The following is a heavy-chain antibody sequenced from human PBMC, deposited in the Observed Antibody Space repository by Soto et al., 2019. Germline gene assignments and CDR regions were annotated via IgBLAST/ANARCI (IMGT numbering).Heavy chain of an antibody. CDR3: ARDHYGDYGYGMDV. CDR2: IYHSGST. Sequence: QLQLQESGSGLVKPSQTLSLTCAVSGGSISSGGSSWSWIRQPPGKGLEWIGYIYHSGSTYYNPSLKSRVTIAVDRSKTQFSLKLSSVTAADTAVYDCARDHYGDYGYGMDVWGQGTTVTVSS. J-gene: IGHJ6*02. V-gene: IGHV4-30-2*01. D-gene: IGHD4-17*01. CDR1: GGSISSGGSS.